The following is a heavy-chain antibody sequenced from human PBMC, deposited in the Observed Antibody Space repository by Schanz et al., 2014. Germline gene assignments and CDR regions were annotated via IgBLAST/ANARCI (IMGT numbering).Heavy chain of an antibody. CDR1: GFSFSGFA. CDR3: ARGPSSGVWELPDY. CDR2: VSHDGFTK. Sequence: VQLVESGGGVVQPGGSLRLSCVASGFSFSGFAVHWVRQAPGKGLEWVSIVSHDGFTKHYADSVRGRFTISRDNSKNTMYMQMNSLRAEDTAVYYCARGPSSGVWELPDYWGQGTLVTVSS. D-gene: IGHD1-26*01. V-gene: IGHV3-30*04. J-gene: IGHJ4*02.